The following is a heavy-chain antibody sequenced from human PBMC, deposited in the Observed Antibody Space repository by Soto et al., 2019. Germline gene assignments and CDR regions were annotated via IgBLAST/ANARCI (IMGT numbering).Heavy chain of an antibody. CDR3: ARDKGGGLCSGGSCYNDALDI. V-gene: IGHV3-30-3*01. CDR2: MSYDGNNM. J-gene: IGHJ3*02. CDR1: GFSFSTYS. Sequence: QVQLVESGGGVVQPGRSLRLSCAAAGFSFSTYSIHWVRQAPGKGLEWVAVMSYDGNNMYYTDSVKGRFTISRDNSKNTLYLQMNSLRAEDTAVYYCARDKGGGLCSGGSCYNDALDIWGQGTMVTVSS. D-gene: IGHD2-15*01.